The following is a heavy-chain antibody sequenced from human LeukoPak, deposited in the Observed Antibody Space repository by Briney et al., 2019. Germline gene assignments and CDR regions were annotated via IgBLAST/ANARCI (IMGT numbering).Heavy chain of an antibody. D-gene: IGHD7-27*01. J-gene: IGHJ2*01. CDR3: AREAGTGERWYFDL. Sequence: GGSLRLSCAASGFTFSSHAMSWVRQAPGKGLEWVSAISGSGGSTYYADSVKGRFTISRDNARNSLYLQMNSLRAEDTAVYYCAREAGTGERWYFDLWGRGTLVTVSS. CDR1: GFTFSSHA. V-gene: IGHV3-23*01. CDR2: ISGSGGST.